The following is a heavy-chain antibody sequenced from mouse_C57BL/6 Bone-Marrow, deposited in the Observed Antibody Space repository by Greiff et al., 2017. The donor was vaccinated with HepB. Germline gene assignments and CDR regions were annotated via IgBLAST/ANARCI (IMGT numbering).Heavy chain of an antibody. D-gene: IGHD1-1*01. J-gene: IGHJ2*01. CDR3: ARTRPYYYGSSFDY. V-gene: IGHV2-9-1*01. Sequence: VQRVESGPGLVAPSQSLSITCTVSGFSLTSYAISWVRQPPGKGLEWLGVIWTGGGTNYNSALKSRLSISKDNSKSQVFLKMNSLQTDDTARYYCARTRPYYYGSSFDYWGQGTTLTVSS. CDR2: IWTGGGT. CDR1: GFSLTSYA.